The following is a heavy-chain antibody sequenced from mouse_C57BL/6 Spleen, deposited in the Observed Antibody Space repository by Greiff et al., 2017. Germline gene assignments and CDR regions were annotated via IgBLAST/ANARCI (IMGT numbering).Heavy chain of an antibody. D-gene: IGHD1-1*01. CDR3: ARSKGYGAYGVDY. J-gene: IGHJ2*01. CDR2: IDPANGNT. CDR1: GFNIKNTY. Sequence: VQLQQSVAELVRPGASVKLSCTASGFNIKNTYMHWVKQRPEQGLEWIGRIDPANGNTKYAPKVPGKATITTDTSSNTTYLQLSSLTSEDTAISYCARSKGYGAYGVDYWGQGTTLTVSS. V-gene: IGHV14-3*01.